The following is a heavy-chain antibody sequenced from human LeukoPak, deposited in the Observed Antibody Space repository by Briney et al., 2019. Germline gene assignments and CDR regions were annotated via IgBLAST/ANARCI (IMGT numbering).Heavy chain of an antibody. CDR2: ISGSGGST. Sequence: AGSLRLSCAASGFTFSNYAMSWVRQAPGKGLEWVSAISGSGGSTYSADSVKGRFTISRDNSQNTVSLQVNNLRTEDTALYYCAKTSLSDASGHYYYMDVWGKGTTVTVSS. J-gene: IGHJ6*03. V-gene: IGHV3-23*01. CDR1: GFTFSNYA. D-gene: IGHD3-3*01. CDR3: AKTSLSDASGHYYYMDV.